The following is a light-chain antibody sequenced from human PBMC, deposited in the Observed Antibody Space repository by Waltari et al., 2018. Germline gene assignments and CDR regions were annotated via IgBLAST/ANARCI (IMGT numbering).Light chain of an antibody. CDR1: SSDVGSYNL. Sequence: HSALTQPASVSGSPGQSITVSCTGTSSDVGSYNLVPWYQQHPGKAPKLMIYEGSKRPSGVSNRFSGSKSGNTASLTISGLRAEDEADYYCCSYAGSSTLLFGGGTKVTVL. V-gene: IGLV2-23*01. J-gene: IGLJ2*01. CDR2: EGS. CDR3: CSYAGSSTLL.